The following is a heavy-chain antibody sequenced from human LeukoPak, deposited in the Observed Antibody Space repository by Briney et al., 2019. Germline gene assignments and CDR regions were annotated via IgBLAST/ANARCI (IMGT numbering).Heavy chain of an antibody. CDR2: ISAYNGNT. Sequence: ASVKVSCKASGYTFTSYGISWVRQAPGQGPEWMGWISAYNGNTNYAQKLQGRVTMTTDTSTSTAYMELRSLRSDDTAVYYCARDSPLDILTGYSPYGMDVWGQGTTVTVSS. CDR1: GYTFTSYG. V-gene: IGHV1-18*01. D-gene: IGHD3-9*01. CDR3: ARDSPLDILTGYSPYGMDV. J-gene: IGHJ6*02.